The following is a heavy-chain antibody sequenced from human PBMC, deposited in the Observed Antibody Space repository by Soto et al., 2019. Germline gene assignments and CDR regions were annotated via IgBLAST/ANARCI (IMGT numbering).Heavy chain of an antibody. J-gene: IGHJ5*02. CDR1: GFTVSSNY. CDR3: AKLVGGVKAIGAPGDWLDP. CDR2: IYSGGST. V-gene: IGHV3-53*05. D-gene: IGHD3-3*01. Sequence: LRLSCAASGFTVSSNYMSWVRQAPGKGLEWVSVIYSGGSTYYADSVKGRFTISRDNSKNTLFLQIDSPRAEDTAVYYCAKLVGGVKAIGAPGDWLDPWGQGTLVTVSS.